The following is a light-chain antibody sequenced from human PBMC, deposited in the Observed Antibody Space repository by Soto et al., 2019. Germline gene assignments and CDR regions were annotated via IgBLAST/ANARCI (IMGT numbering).Light chain of an antibody. CDR3: QQYGSSGT. V-gene: IGKV3-20*01. CDR1: QAVNTR. Sequence: EIVLTHSPATLSSFPVDRVTLSCRASQAVNTRLAWYQHKPGQAPRLLIYLTSNRAAGIPARFSGSGSETDFTLTISRLEPEDFAVYYCQQYGSSGTFGQGTKVDI. CDR2: LTS. J-gene: IGKJ1*01.